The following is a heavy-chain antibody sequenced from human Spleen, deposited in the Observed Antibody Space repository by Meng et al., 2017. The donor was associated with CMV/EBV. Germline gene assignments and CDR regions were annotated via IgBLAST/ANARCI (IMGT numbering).Heavy chain of an antibody. CDR1: GGSVNNYY. CDR2: LRHRGST. D-gene: IGHD3-10*01. V-gene: IGHV4-59*02. CDR3: ASSLLYDYFDY. J-gene: IGHJ4*02. Sequence: SETLSLTCAFSGGSVNNYYWSWIRQPPGRGLEWIGSLRHRGSTNYNPSLKSRVTMSSDTSTNGFSLRLSSVTAGDTAVYYCASSLLYDYFDYWGQGTLVTVSS.